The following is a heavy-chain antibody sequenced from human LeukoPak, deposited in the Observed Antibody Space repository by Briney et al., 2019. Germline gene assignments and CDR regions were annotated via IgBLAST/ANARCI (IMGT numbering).Heavy chain of an antibody. J-gene: IGHJ4*02. CDR2: IYPGDSDT. CDR3: ARHAVRDGYNRHNDY. CDR1: GYSFTSHW. Sequence: GESLKISCKGSGYSFTSHWIAWLRQMPGKGLEWMGIIYPGDSDTRYSPSFQGQVTISADKSISTAYLQWNSLKASDTAMYYCARHAVRDGYNRHNDYWGQGTLVTVSS. D-gene: IGHD5-24*01. V-gene: IGHV5-51*01.